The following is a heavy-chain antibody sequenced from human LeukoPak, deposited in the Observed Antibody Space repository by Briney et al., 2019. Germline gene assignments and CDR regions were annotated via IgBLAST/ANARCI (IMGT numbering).Heavy chain of an antibody. Sequence: SETLSLTCTVSGGSISSSSYYRGWIRQPPGKGLEWIGSIYYSGSTYYNPSLKSRVTISVDTSKNQFSLKLSSVTAADTAVYYCARRGSSSRINWFDPWGQGTLVTVSS. D-gene: IGHD6-13*01. J-gene: IGHJ5*02. V-gene: IGHV4-39*01. CDR3: ARRGSSSRINWFDP. CDR2: IYYSGST. CDR1: GGSISSSSYY.